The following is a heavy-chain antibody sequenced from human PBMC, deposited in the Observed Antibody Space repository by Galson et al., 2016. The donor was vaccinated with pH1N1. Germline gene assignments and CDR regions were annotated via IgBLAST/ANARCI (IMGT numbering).Heavy chain of an antibody. CDR2: IYWDGDK. Sequence: PALVKPTQTLTLTCPFSGFSFTTTGVYVGWIRQPPGKAREWLAVIYWDGDKRYSPSLENRVTIAQVTSKNQVVLTVSNMSPGDTATYYCAHGPYSSSSVGDWGYWGQGTPVSVSS. J-gene: IGHJ4*02. V-gene: IGHV2-5*02. D-gene: IGHD6-6*01. CDR1: GFSFTTTGVY. CDR3: AHGPYSSSSVGDWGY.